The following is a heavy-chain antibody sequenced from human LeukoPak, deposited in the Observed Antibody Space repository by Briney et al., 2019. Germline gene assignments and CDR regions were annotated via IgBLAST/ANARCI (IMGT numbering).Heavy chain of an antibody. Sequence: ASVKVSCKASGYTFTGYYMHWVRQAPGQGLEWMGWINPNSGGTNYAQKFQGRVTMTRDTSTSTVYMELSSLRSEDTAVYYCAREAGPFDPWGQGTLVTVSS. D-gene: IGHD6-19*01. V-gene: IGHV1-2*02. CDR2: INPNSGGT. CDR3: AREAGPFDP. CDR1: GYTFTGYY. J-gene: IGHJ5*02.